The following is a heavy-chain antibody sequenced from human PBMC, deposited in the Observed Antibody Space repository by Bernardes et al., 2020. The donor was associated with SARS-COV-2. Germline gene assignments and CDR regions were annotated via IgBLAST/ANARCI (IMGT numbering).Heavy chain of an antibody. V-gene: IGHV1-69*13. Sequence: SVKVSCKASGGTFSSYAISWVRQAPGQGLEWMGGIIPIFGTANYAQKFQGRVTITADESTSTAYMELSSLRSEDTAVYYCAAVWGLVGGIDYWGQGTLVTVSS. D-gene: IGHD3-16*01. CDR1: GGTFSSYA. J-gene: IGHJ4*02. CDR2: IIPIFGTA. CDR3: AAVWGLVGGIDY.